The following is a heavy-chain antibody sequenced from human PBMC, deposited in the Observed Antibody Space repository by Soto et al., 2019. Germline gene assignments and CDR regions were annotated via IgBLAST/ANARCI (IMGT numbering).Heavy chain of an antibody. J-gene: IGHJ6*02. CDR1: GEGVSRNSAG. D-gene: IGHD2-2*02. CDR2: TLYRSKWYN. CDR3: ARVEYTVCEYYHGMAV. Sequence: SRPLSLTCVISGEGVSRNSAGGKWVRQSPSRGLEWLGRTLYRSKWYNDYAVSLKGRISINADTSKNQFSLQLNSVTPEDTAVYSCARVEYTVCEYYHGMAVWGQGTTVPVS. V-gene: IGHV6-1*01.